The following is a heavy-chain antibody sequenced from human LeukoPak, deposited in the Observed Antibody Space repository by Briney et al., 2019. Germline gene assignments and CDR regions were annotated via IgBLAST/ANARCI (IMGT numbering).Heavy chain of an antibody. Sequence: GASVTVSCKASGYTFTSYGISWVRQAPGQGLEWMGWISAYNGNTNYAQKLQGRVTMTTDTSTSTAYMELRSLRSDDTAVYYCARATGVMLRYYFDYWGQGTLVTVSS. J-gene: IGHJ4*02. D-gene: IGHD3-16*01. CDR2: ISAYNGNT. V-gene: IGHV1-18*01. CDR3: ARATGVMLRYYFDY. CDR1: GYTFTSYG.